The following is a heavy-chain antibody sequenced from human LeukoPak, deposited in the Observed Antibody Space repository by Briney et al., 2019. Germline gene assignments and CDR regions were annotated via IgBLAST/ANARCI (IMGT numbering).Heavy chain of an antibody. Sequence: PGGSLRLSCAASGFTFSSYAMHWVRQAPGKGLEWVAVIWYDGSNKYYADSVKGRFTISRDNSKNTLYLQMNSLRAEDTAVYYCARGGLGIGDFDIWGQGTMVTVSS. CDR3: ARGGLGIGDFDI. V-gene: IGHV3-33*08. J-gene: IGHJ3*02. CDR2: IWYDGSNK. D-gene: IGHD7-27*01. CDR1: GFTFSSYA.